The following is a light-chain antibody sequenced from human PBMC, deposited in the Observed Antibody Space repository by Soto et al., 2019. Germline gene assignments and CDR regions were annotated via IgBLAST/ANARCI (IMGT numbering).Light chain of an antibody. Sequence: QSVLTQPASVSGSPGQSITISCTGTSSDIGLFNYVSWYQQHPGKAPKLIIYEVNKRPSGVPDRFSAYKSGVTAFLIVSGLKAEDEADYYCSSYDSSLIVSKVFGTGTKVTVL. V-gene: IGLV2-14*03. CDR3: SSYDSSLIVSKV. CDR1: SSDIGLFNY. CDR2: EVN. J-gene: IGLJ1*01.